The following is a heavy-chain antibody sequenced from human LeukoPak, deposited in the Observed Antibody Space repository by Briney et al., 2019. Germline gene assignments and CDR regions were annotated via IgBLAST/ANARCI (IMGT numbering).Heavy chain of an antibody. Sequence: GGSLRLSCTASDFTFSSYWMSWVRQAPGKGLEWVANIKQDGSEKYYVDSVKGRFTISRDNAKTSLYLQMNSLRAEDTAVYYCARVYGPGPDELTTFDYWGQGTLVTVSS. J-gene: IGHJ4*02. CDR2: IKQDGSEK. D-gene: IGHD1-26*01. CDR1: DFTFSSYW. V-gene: IGHV3-7*01. CDR3: ARVYGPGPDELTTFDY.